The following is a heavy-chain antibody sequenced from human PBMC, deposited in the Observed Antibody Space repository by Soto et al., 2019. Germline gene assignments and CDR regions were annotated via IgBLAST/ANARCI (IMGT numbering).Heavy chain of an antibody. V-gene: IGHV3-33*01. Sequence: GGSLRLSCASSGFTFSSYGMHWVRQATGKGLEWVAVIWYDGSNKYYADSVKGRFTISRDNSKNTLYLQMNSLRAEDTAVYYCARDRRGRYYDSSGSRFDPWGQGTLVTVSS. D-gene: IGHD3-22*01. J-gene: IGHJ5*02. CDR2: IWYDGSNK. CDR3: ARDRRGRYYDSSGSRFDP. CDR1: GFTFSSYG.